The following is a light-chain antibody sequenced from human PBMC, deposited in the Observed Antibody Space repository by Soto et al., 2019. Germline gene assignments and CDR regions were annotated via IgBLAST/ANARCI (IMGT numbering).Light chain of an antibody. CDR2: SAS. V-gene: IGKV1-NL1*01. Sequence: QMPQSPSSTSASVGEVVTLTCRASQSVSTYLAWYQQIPGQAPRLLIHSASRWDTGIPDRFSGSGSGTDFTLTISSLEPEDFATYYCQQYSSYPKAFGQGTKVDIK. CDR3: QQYSSYPKA. J-gene: IGKJ1*01. CDR1: QSVSTY.